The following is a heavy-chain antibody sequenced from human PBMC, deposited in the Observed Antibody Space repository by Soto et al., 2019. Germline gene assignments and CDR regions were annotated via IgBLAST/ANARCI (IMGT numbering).Heavy chain of an antibody. Sequence: VGSLRLSCAASGFTFSSYAMTWVRQAPGKGLEWVSAISDSGANTYYADSVKGRFTVSRDNSKNTLYLQMSSLRAEDTAAYYCARLGSGSYSDFWGQGALVTVSS. CDR2: ISDSGANT. D-gene: IGHD6-19*01. CDR3: ARLGSGSYSDF. J-gene: IGHJ4*02. CDR1: GFTFSSYA. V-gene: IGHV3-23*01.